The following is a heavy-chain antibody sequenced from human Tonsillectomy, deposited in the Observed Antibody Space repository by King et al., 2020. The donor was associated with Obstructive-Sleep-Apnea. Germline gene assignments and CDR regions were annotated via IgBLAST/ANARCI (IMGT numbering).Heavy chain of an antibody. J-gene: IGHJ6*02. V-gene: IGHV3-21*01. CDR2: ISSSSSYI. D-gene: IGHD2-15*01. CDR3: ASNPQYCSGGSCYSGYYGMDV. Sequence: QLVQSGGGLVKPGGSLRLSCAASGFTFSSYSMNWVRQAPGKGLEWVSSISSSSSYIYYADSVKGRFTISRDNAKNSLYLQMNSLRAEDTAVDYCASNPQYCSGGSCYSGYYGMDVWGQGTTVTVSS. CDR1: GFTFSSYS.